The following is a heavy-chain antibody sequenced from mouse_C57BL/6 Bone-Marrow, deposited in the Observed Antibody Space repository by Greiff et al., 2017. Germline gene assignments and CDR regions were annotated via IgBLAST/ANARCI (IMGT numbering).Heavy chain of an antibody. J-gene: IGHJ4*01. Sequence: EVQLVESGGGLVKPGGSLKLSCAASGFTFSSYAMSWVRQTPEKRLEWVATISDGGSYTYYPDNVKGRFTISRDTAKNNLYLQMSHLKSEDTAMYYCARDHSNYYAMDYWGQGTSVTVSS. CDR1: GFTFSSYA. CDR3: ARDHSNYYAMDY. V-gene: IGHV5-4*01. CDR2: ISDGGSYT. D-gene: IGHD2-5*01.